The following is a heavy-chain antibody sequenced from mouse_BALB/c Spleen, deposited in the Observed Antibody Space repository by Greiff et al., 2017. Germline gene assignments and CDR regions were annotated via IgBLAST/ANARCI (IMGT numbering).Heavy chain of an antibody. CDR1: GYSITSDYA. D-gene: IGHD2-4*01. CDR2: ISYSGST. J-gene: IGHJ4*01. CDR3: ARWGDYGPLAMDY. Sequence: EVQRVESGPGLVKPSQSLSLTCTVTGYSITSDYAWNWIRQFPGNKLGWMGYISYSGSTSYNPSLKSRITITRDTSKNQFFLQLNSVTTEDTATYYCARWGDYGPLAMDYWGQGTSGTVSS. V-gene: IGHV3-2*02.